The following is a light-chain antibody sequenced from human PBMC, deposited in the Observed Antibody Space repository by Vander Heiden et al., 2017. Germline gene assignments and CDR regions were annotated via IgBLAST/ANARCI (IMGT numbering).Light chain of an antibody. V-gene: IGKV3-20*01. J-gene: IGKJ1*01. CDR2: GAS. Sequence: VLTQSSATLSLYPGEIATLSFRASQSIISSYLAWYQQKPGQAPRLLIYGASSRATGIPDRFSGRESGTDFTLTISSLEPEDFAVYYCQQDGSSPQTFGQGTKLEIK. CDR3: QQDGSSPQT. CDR1: QSIISSY.